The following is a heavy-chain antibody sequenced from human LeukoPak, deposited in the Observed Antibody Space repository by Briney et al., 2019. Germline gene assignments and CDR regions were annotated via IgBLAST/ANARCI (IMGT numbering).Heavy chain of an antibody. CDR2: INIYNGNT. V-gene: IGHV1-18*01. CDR3: ARGRYFDWLYWFDP. Sequence: ASVKVSCKASGYIFINYAISWVRQAPGQGLDWMGWINIYNGNTNYAQKLQGRVTMTTDTSTSTAYMELRSLRSDDTAVYYCARGRYFDWLYWFDPWGQGTLVTVSS. CDR1: GYIFINYA. J-gene: IGHJ5*02. D-gene: IGHD3-9*01.